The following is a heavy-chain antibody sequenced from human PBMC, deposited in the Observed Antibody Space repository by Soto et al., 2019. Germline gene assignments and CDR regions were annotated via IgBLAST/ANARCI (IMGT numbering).Heavy chain of an antibody. CDR2: INHSGST. CDR3: ARRFPTTYYDFWSGSSYYYYGMDV. V-gene: IGHV4-34*01. Sequence: SETLSLTCAVYGGSFSGYYWSWIRQPPGKGLEWIGEINHSGSTNYNPSLKSRVTISVDTSKNQFSLKLSPVTAADTAVYYCARRFPTTYYDFWSGSSYYYYGMDVWGQGTTVTVSS. CDR1: GGSFSGYY. D-gene: IGHD3-3*01. J-gene: IGHJ6*02.